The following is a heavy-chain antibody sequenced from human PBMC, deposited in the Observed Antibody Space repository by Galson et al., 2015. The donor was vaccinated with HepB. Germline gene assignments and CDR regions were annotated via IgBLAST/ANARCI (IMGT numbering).Heavy chain of an antibody. CDR2: LTSNGDNT. CDR3: AKKVPRFAGFDY. CDR1: GFTFSSYA. D-gene: IGHD3-16*01. J-gene: IGHJ4*02. V-gene: IGHV3-23*01. Sequence: SLRLSCAASGFTFSSYAMSWVRQAPGKGLEWVSTLTSNGDNTYYADSVMGRFTISRDNSKNTLYLQMNSLRAEDTAVYYCAKKVPRFAGFDYWGQGTLVTVSS.